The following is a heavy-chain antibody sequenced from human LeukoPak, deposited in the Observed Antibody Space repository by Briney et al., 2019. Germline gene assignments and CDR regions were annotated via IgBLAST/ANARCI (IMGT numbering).Heavy chain of an antibody. Sequence: SETLSLTCTVSGGSISSYYWSWIRQPAGKGLEWIGRVYTSGSTNYNPSLKSRVTMSVDTSKNQFSLKLSSVTAADTAVYYCARDRRAYGSGSYGMDVWGQGTTVTVSS. CDR1: GGSISSYY. J-gene: IGHJ6*02. CDR2: VYTSGST. CDR3: ARDRRAYGSGSYGMDV. V-gene: IGHV4-4*07. D-gene: IGHD3-10*01.